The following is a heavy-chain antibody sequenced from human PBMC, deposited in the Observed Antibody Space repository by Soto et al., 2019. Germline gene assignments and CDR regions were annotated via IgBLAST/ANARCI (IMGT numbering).Heavy chain of an antibody. CDR1: GYTFTSQN. CDR3: ASTLGARFDY. V-gene: IGHV1-46*03. Sequence: QVQLVQSWGEVKKPGASVKVSCKASGYTFTSQNMHWVRQAPGQGLEWMGVINPSVGSTTYAQKFQGRVTMTRDTSTSTVYMEVSSLRSEDTAVYYCASTLGARFDYWGQGTLVTVSS. CDR2: INPSVGST. D-gene: IGHD1-26*01. J-gene: IGHJ4*02.